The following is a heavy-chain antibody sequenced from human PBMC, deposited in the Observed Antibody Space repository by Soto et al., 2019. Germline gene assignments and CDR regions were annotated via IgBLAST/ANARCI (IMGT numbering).Heavy chain of an antibody. CDR3: ARGADLGHYYDSSGAPPRYHFDY. CDR1: GGSVSSGSYY. J-gene: IGHJ4*02. Sequence: SETLSLTCTVSGGSVSSGSYYWSWIRQPPGKGLEWIGYIYYSGSTNYNPSLKSRVTISVDTSKNQFSLKLSSVTAADTAVYYCARGADLGHYYDSSGAPPRYHFDYWAQGTLVTVSS. V-gene: IGHV4-61*01. D-gene: IGHD3-22*01. CDR2: IYYSGST.